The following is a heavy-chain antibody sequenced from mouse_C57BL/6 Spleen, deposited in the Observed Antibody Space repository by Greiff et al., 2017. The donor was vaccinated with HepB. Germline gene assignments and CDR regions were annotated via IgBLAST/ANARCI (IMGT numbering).Heavy chain of an antibody. CDR3: ARKIYYDYLFAY. CDR2: INPNNGGT. Sequence: VQLKQSGPELVKPGASVKIPCKASGYTFTDYNMDWVKQSHGKSLEWIGDINPNNGGTIYNQKFKGKATLTVDKSSSTAYMELRSLTSEDTAVYYCARKIYYDYLFAYWGQGTLVTVSA. J-gene: IGHJ3*01. D-gene: IGHD2-4*01. V-gene: IGHV1-18*01. CDR1: GYTFTDYN.